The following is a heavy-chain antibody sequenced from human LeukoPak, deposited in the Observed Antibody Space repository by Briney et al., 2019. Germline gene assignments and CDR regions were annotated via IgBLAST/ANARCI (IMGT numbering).Heavy chain of an antibody. V-gene: IGHV4-34*01. CDR1: GGSFSGYY. Sequence: PSETLSLTCAVYGGSFSGYYWSWIRQPPGKGLEWIGEINHSGSTSYNPSLKSRVTISVDTSKNQFSLKLTSVTAADTAVYYCAREAFSSGYYDDYWGQGTLVTVSS. CDR3: AREAFSSGYYDDY. J-gene: IGHJ4*02. D-gene: IGHD3-22*01. CDR2: INHSGST.